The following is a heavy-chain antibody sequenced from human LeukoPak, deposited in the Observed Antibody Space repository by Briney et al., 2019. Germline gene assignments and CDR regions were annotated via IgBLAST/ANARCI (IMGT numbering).Heavy chain of an antibody. J-gene: IGHJ6*02. CDR2: IYYSGST. V-gene: IGHV4-30-4*01. CDR1: GGSISSGDYY. CDR3: ARAAYYYYSGMDV. D-gene: IGHD6-25*01. Sequence: SETLSLTCTVSGGSISSGDYYWSWIRQPPGKGLEWIGYIYYSGSTYYNPSLKSRVTISVDTSKNQFSLKLSSVTAADTAVYYCARAAYYYYSGMDVWGQGTTVTVSS.